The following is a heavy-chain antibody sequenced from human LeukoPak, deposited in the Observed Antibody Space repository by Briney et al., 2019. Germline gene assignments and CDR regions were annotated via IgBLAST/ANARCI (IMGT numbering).Heavy chain of an antibody. CDR2: IRSKAYGGTT. D-gene: IGHD3-16*01. J-gene: IGHJ3*02. CDR3: TPTYYDHVWAFDI. CDR1: GFTFSSYS. Sequence: GGSLRLSCAASGFTFSSYSMNWVRQAPGKGLEWVGFIRSKAYGGTTEYAASVKGRFSISRDDSKSMAYLQMNSLKTEDTAVYYCTPTYYDHVWAFDIWGQGTMVTVSS. V-gene: IGHV3-49*04.